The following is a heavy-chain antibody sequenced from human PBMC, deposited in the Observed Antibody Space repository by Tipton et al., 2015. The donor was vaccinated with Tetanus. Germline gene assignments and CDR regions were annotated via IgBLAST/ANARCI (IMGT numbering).Heavy chain of an antibody. D-gene: IGHD5/OR15-5a*01. CDR1: GFTFSSYG. V-gene: IGHV3-30*18. CDR3: AKAVSYYGMDV. J-gene: IGHJ6*02. CDR2: ISYDGSNK. Sequence: SLRLSCAASGFTFSSYGMHWVRQAPGKGLEWVAVISYDGSNKYYADSVKGRFTISRDNSKNSLYLQMNSLRAEDTALYYCAKAVSYYGMDVWGQGTTVTVSS.